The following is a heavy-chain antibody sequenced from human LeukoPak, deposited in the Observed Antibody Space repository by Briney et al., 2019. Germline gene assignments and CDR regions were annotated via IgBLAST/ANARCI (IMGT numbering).Heavy chain of an antibody. J-gene: IGHJ4*02. Sequence: GGSLRLSCAASGFTFSSYGMHWVRQAPGKGLEWVANIKHDGSEKYYVDSVKGRFTISRDNAKNSVSLQMNSLRPEDTAVYYCARARGPNYWAQETMVTVSS. CDR2: IKHDGSEK. CDR3: ARARGPNY. CDR1: GFTFSSYG. V-gene: IGHV3-7*01.